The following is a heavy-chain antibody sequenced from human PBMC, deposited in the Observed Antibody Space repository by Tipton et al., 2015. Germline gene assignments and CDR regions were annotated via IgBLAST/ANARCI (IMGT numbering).Heavy chain of an antibody. CDR2: ISSQGNYI. V-gene: IGHV3-21*01. CDR1: EFSFSAFG. J-gene: IGHJ4*02. CDR3: ATDRNSGTFQKDY. Sequence: SLRLSCVASEFSFSAFGMNWVRQAPGQGLEWVSHISSQGNYIDYGDSVKGRFTVSRDNAKNSVYLQMNSLRVEDTAVYYCATDRNSGTFQKDYWGQGILVAVSS. D-gene: IGHD1-26*01.